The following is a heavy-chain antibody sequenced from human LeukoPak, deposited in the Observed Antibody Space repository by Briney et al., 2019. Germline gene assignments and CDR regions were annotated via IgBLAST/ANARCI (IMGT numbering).Heavy chain of an antibody. Sequence: GGSLRVSCAASGFTFSTYAMSWVRQAPGKGLEWVSTISGNGDITYYADSVKGRFTISRDNSKNTLSVQMNSLRGEDTAVYYCAKDRNYYGSGSYYEYWGHGTLVTVSS. V-gene: IGHV3-23*01. CDR3: AKDRNYYGSGSYYEY. CDR1: GFTFSTYA. J-gene: IGHJ4*01. D-gene: IGHD3-10*01. CDR2: ISGNGDIT.